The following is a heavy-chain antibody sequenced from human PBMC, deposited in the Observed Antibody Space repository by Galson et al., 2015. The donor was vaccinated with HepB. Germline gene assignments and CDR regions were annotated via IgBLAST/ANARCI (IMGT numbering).Heavy chain of an antibody. V-gene: IGHV3-23*01. Sequence: SLRLSCAASGFTFSSYAMSWVRQAPGKGLEWVSAISGSGGSTYYADSVKGRFTISRDNSKNTLYLQMNSLRAEDTAVYYCAKGLEKYSSGYDAFDIWGQGTMVTVSS. CDR3: AKGLEKYSSGYDAFDI. J-gene: IGHJ3*02. CDR1: GFTFSSYA. CDR2: ISGSGGST. D-gene: IGHD6-19*01.